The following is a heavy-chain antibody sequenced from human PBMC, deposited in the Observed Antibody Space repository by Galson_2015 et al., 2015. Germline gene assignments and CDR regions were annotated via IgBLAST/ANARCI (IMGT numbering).Heavy chain of an antibody. J-gene: IGHJ6*02. Sequence: SVKVSCKASGYTFTSYYMHWVRQAPGQGLEWMGIINPSGGSTSYAQKFQGRVTMTRDTSTSTVYMELSSLRSEDTAVYYCARDPSEVAGTGGYYYYGMDVWGQGTTVTVSS. CDR2: INPSGGST. V-gene: IGHV1-46*01. CDR1: GYTFTSYY. CDR3: ARDPSEVAGTGGYYYYGMDV. D-gene: IGHD6-19*01.